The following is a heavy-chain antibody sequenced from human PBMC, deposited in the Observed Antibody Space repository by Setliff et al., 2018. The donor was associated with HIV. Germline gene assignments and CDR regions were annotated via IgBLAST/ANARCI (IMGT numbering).Heavy chain of an antibody. CDR1: GYTFTSYA. Sequence: ASVKVSCKASGYTFTSYAMNWVRQAPGQGLEWMGWINPSGGSTSYAQKFQGRVTMTSDTSTSTVYMELSSLRSEDTAVYYCARDFSGSSPNPNHYYYYMDVWGKGTKATVSS. CDR2: INPSGGST. D-gene: IGHD1-26*01. V-gene: IGHV1-46*01. J-gene: IGHJ6*03. CDR3: ARDFSGSSPNPNHYYYYMDV.